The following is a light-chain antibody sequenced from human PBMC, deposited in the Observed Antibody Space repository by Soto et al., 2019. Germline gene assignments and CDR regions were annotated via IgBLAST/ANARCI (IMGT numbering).Light chain of an antibody. CDR2: WAS. J-gene: IGKJ2*01. Sequence: DIVMTQSPDSLAVYLGERATINCKSSQSVLYSSNKRNYLAWYQQKQGQPPKLIIYWASTRESGVPDRISGSGSGTDFTLTISSLQAEDVAVYYCQQYYSTPYTFGQGTKLEIK. CDR1: QSVLYSSNKRNY. CDR3: QQYYSTPYT. V-gene: IGKV4-1*01.